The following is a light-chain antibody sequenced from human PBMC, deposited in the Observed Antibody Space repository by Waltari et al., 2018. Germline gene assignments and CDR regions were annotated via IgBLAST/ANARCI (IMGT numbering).Light chain of an antibody. CDR2: GAS. Sequence: EIVLTQSPGTLSLSPGERATLSCRASQSVGRTLAWYQQRPGQAPRLLIYGASSRAADIPDRFAGGGSGTDFSLTINRLEPEDFAVYYCQHYLRLPVSFGQGTKVEIK. CDR1: QSVGRT. V-gene: IGKV3-20*01. J-gene: IGKJ1*01. CDR3: QHYLRLPVS.